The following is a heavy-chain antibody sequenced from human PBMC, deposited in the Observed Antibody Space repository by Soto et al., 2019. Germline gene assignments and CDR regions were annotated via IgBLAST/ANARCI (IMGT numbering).Heavy chain of an antibody. CDR2: IWYDGSNK. J-gene: IGHJ6*01. D-gene: IGHD3-10*01. CDR3: ARHLVYYGSASVPSMDV. V-gene: IGHV3-33*01. CDR1: VFIFSTYG. Sequence: WGSLRIASASSVFIFSTYGMHWVRQAPGSGLHWVEVIWYDGSNKYYADSVKGRFTISRDNSKNTLYLQMNSLRAEDTAVYYCARHLVYYGSASVPSMDVWGQGTTVTVSS.